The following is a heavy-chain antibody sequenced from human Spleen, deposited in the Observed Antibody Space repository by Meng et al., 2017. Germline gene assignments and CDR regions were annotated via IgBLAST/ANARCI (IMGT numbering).Heavy chain of an antibody. Sequence: QVQLMQSGAEVKKPGASVKVSCKASGYTFTSYDINWARQVTGLGLEWMGWMNPNSGNTGYAQKFQGRVTMTKNTSITTAYMELSSLRSDDTGVYYCARGTPGRRYADYWGQGTLVTVSS. CDR3: ARGTPGRRYADY. D-gene: IGHD3-10*01. V-gene: IGHV1-8*01. J-gene: IGHJ4*02. CDR1: GYTFTSYD. CDR2: MNPNSGNT.